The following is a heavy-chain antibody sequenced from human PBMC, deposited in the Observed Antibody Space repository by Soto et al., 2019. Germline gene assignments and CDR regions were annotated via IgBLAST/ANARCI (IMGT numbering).Heavy chain of an antibody. D-gene: IGHD3-9*01. CDR2: INPNSGGT. Sequence: ASVKVSCKASGYTFTGYYMHWVRQAPGQGLEWMGWINPNSGGTNYAQKFQGWVTMTRDTSISTAYMELSRLRSDDTAVYYCARELRYFDATTYYYYGMDVWGQGTTVTVSS. J-gene: IGHJ6*02. CDR3: ARELRYFDATTYYYYGMDV. CDR1: GYTFTGYY. V-gene: IGHV1-2*04.